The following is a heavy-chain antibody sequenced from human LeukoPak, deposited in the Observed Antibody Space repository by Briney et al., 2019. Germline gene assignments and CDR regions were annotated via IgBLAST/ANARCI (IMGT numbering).Heavy chain of an antibody. J-gene: IGHJ4*02. CDR3: TRQLGRCLWTFDY. CDR1: GGSISSSSYY. V-gene: IGHV4-39*01. D-gene: IGHD3/OR15-3a*01. Sequence: SETLSLTCTVSGGSISSSSYYWGWIRQHPGKEREWIGSVYYSGTTYYSPSLKSRVTVSVDTSKNQFSLRLSSVTAADTAVYYCTRQLGRCLWTFDYWGRGTLVTVSS. CDR2: VYYSGTT.